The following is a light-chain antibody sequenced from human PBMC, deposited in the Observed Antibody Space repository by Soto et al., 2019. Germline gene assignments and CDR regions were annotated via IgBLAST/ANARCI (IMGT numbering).Light chain of an antibody. Sequence: DIQMTQSPSTLSASVGDRVTITCRASQSISSWLAWYLQKPGKAPKLLIYKASSLESGVPSRFSGSGSGTEFTLTITSLQPDDFATYYCQQYNNYWTFGQGTKVE. CDR3: QQYNNYWT. V-gene: IGKV1-5*03. J-gene: IGKJ1*01. CDR2: KAS. CDR1: QSISSW.